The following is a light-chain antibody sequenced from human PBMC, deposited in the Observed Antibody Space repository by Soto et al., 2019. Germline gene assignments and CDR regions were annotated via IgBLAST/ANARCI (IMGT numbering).Light chain of an antibody. CDR3: QQYDNLPLT. CDR1: QDINKY. J-gene: IGKJ4*01. CDR2: DAS. Sequence: DIPMTQSPSFLSATVEDRVTITCQARQDINKYLNWYQQKPGKAPKLLIHDASNLETGVPSRFRGSGFGTDITFTISSLQPEDLATYYCQQYDNLPLTFGGGTKVEIK. V-gene: IGKV1-33*01.